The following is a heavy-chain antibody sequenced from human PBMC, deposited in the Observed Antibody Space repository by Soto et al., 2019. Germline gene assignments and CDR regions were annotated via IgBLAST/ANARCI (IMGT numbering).Heavy chain of an antibody. CDR1: GYTFTGYY. CDR2: IIPIFGTA. CDR3: ARGPHYYYDSSGHSPLPFDY. D-gene: IGHD3-22*01. J-gene: IGHJ4*02. Sequence: ASVKVSCKASGYTFTGYYMHWVRQAPGQGLEWMGWIIPIFGTANYAQKFQGRVTITADESTSTAYMELSSLRSEDTAVYYCARGPHYYYDSSGHSPLPFDYWGQGTLVTVSS. V-gene: IGHV1-69*13.